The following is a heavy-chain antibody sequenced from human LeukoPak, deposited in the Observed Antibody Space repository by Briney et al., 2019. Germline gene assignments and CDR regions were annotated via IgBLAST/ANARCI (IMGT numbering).Heavy chain of an antibody. D-gene: IGHD3-22*01. J-gene: IGHJ4*02. CDR3: ARDLTHRRNYDNSGYQIVSAF. V-gene: IGHV1-18*01. CDR1: GYTFTSYG. Sequence: ASVKVSCKASGYTFTSYGISWVRQAPGQRLEWMGWISAYNGNTDYAQKVQGRVTMTTDTSTSTAYMELRSLRSDDTAVYYCARDLTHRRNYDNSGYQIVSAFWGQGTLVTVSS. CDR2: ISAYNGNT.